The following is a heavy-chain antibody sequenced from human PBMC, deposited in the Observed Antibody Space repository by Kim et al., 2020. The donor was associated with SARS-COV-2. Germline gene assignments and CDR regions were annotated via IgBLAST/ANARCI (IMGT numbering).Heavy chain of an antibody. V-gene: IGHV3-30*04. Sequence: GGSLRLSCVASGFTFSSYAMHWVRQAPGKGLEWVAVISYYGSNKYYADSVKGRFTISRDNSKNTLYLQMNSLRAEDTAVYYCARDTSSWYVYYYGMDVWG. D-gene: IGHD6-13*01. CDR1: GFTFSSYA. J-gene: IGHJ6*01. CDR2: ISYYGSNK. CDR3: ARDTSSWYVYYYGMDV.